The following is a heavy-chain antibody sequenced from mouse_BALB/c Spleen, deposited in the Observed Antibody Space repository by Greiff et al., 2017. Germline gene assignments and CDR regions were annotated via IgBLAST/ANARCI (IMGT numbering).Heavy chain of an antibody. Sequence: EVKVVESGPSLVKPSQTLSLTCSVTGDSITSGYWNWIRKFPGNKLEYMGYISYSGSTYYNPSLKSRISITRDTSKNQYYLQLNSVTTEDTATYYCASGGLLRSQFAYWGQGTLVTVSA. J-gene: IGHJ3*01. CDR2: ISYSGST. CDR3: ASGGLLRSQFAY. D-gene: IGHD1-1*01. CDR1: GDSITSGY. V-gene: IGHV3-8*02.